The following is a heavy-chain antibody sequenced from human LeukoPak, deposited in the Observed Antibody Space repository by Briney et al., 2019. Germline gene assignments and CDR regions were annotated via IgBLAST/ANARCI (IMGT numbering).Heavy chain of an antibody. CDR1: RFTFTAAW. CDR3: ARRTAMVPFDY. D-gene: IGHD5-18*01. J-gene: IGHJ4*02. Sequence: GGSLRLSCAVSRFTFTAAWMSWVRQAPGKGLEWVSSVNGIGDDTYYADSVKGRFTISRDNSKNTVYLQMTSLRAEDTALYYCARRTAMVPFDYWGQGTLVTVSS. V-gene: IGHV3-23*01. CDR2: VNGIGDDT.